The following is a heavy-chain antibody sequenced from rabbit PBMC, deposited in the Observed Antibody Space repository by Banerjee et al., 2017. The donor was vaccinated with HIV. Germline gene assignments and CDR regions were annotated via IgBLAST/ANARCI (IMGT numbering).Heavy chain of an antibody. Sequence: QSLEESGGDLVKPGASLTLTCTASGFSFSSSYYMCWVRQAPGKGLEWIACIYTGYSGSTYYASWAKGRFTISKTSSTTVTLQMTSLTAADTATYFCASCSGGVYFGDLWGPGTLVTVS. CDR2: IYTGYSGST. CDR1: GFSFSSSYY. V-gene: IGHV1S40*01. CDR3: ASCSGGVYFGDL. J-gene: IGHJ4*01. D-gene: IGHD1-1*01.